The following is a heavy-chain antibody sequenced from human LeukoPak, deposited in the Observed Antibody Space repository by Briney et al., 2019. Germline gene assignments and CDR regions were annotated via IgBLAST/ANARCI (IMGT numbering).Heavy chain of an antibody. V-gene: IGHV4-59*01. CDR3: ASSLAAAGRGGAFDI. D-gene: IGHD6-13*01. Sequence: KPSEILSLTCTVSGGSISSYYWSWIRQPPGKGLEWIGYIYYSGSTNYNPSLKSRVTISVGTSKNQFSLKLSSVTAADTAVYYCASSLAAAGRGGAFDIWGQGTMVTVSS. J-gene: IGHJ3*02. CDR1: GGSISSYY. CDR2: IYYSGST.